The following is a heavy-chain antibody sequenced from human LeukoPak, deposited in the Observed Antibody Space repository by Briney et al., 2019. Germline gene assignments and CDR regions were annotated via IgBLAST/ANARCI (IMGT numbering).Heavy chain of an antibody. Sequence: SETLSLTCTVSGGSISSGGYYWGWLRQPPGKGLEWIGSIYYSGSTYYNPSLKSRVTISVDTSKNQFSLKLSSVTAADTAVYYCARVPRQGAFDIWGQGTMVTVSS. V-gene: IGHV4-39*07. CDR1: GGSISSGGYY. J-gene: IGHJ3*02. CDR2: IYYSGST. CDR3: ARVPRQGAFDI.